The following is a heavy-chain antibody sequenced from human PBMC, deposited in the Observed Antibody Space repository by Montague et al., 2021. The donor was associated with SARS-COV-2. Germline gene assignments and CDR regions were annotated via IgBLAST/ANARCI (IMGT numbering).Heavy chain of an antibody. CDR3: ARLGDYGGNSFYCYYVDV. CDR1: GYRFASYW. Sequence: QSGAEVKKPGESLKISCQGSGYRFASYWIGWVRQVPGEGLEWMGIIDPTDSDTTYSPSFQGQVIISADRSTSTAYLQWSSLKASDTAMYFCARLGDYGGNSFYCYYVDVWGQGTTVTVSS. D-gene: IGHD4-23*01. CDR2: IDPTDSDT. V-gene: IGHV5-51*01. J-gene: IGHJ6*02.